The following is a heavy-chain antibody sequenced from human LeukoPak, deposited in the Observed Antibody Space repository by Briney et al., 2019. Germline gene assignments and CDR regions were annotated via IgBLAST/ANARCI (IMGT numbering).Heavy chain of an antibody. CDR3: ARGIAARLGYAFDI. CDR2: IYSGGST. D-gene: IGHD6-6*01. CDR1: GFTVSSNY. Sequence: PGGSLRLSCAASGFTVSSNYMSWVRQAPGKGLEWFSVIYSGGSTYYADSVKGRFTISRDNSKSTLYLQMNSLRAEDTAVYYCARGIAARLGYAFDIWGQGTMVTVSS. J-gene: IGHJ3*02. V-gene: IGHV3-53*01.